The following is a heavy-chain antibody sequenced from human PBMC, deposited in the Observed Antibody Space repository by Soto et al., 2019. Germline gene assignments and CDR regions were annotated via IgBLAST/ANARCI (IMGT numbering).Heavy chain of an antibody. CDR3: ARVIRYDFWSGYSYGMDV. V-gene: IGHV3-74*01. CDR2: INSDGSST. D-gene: IGHD3-3*01. J-gene: IGHJ6*02. Sequence: EVQLVESGGGLVQPGGSLRLSCAASGFTFSSYWMHWVRQAPGKGLVWVSRINSDGSSTSYADSVKGRFTISRDNAKNTLYLQMNSLRAEDTAVYYCARVIRYDFWSGYSYGMDVWGQGTTVTVSS. CDR1: GFTFSSYW.